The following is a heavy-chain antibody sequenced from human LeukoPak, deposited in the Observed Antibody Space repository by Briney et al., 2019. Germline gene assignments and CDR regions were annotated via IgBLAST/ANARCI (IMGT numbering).Heavy chain of an antibody. J-gene: IGHJ4*02. D-gene: IGHD4-17*01. CDR3: ASAPYGDYVDY. Sequence: SETPSLTCAVSGGPISSSNWWSWVRQPPGKGLEWIGEIYHSGSTNYNPSLKSRVTISVDKSKNQFSLQLSSVTAADTAVYYCASAPYGDYVDYWGQGTLVTVSS. V-gene: IGHV4-4*02. CDR1: GGPISSSNW. CDR2: IYHSGST.